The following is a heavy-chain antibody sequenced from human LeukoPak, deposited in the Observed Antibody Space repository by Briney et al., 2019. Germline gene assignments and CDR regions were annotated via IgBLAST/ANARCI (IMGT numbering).Heavy chain of an antibody. J-gene: IGHJ4*02. Sequence: ASVEVSCKTSGYTFSDYYIHWVRQAPGQRLEWMGWINPNSGETKSAQKFQGRVTMTGDTSISTAYMELRRVTSDDTAVYYCARDRDYSNTERGFDYWGQGTLVTVSS. CDR2: INPNSGET. V-gene: IGHV1-2*02. CDR1: GYTFSDYY. D-gene: IGHD4-11*01. CDR3: ARDRDYSNTERGFDY.